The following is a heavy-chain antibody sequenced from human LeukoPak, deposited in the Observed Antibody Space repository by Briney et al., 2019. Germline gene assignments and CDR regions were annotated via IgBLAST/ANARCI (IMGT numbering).Heavy chain of an antibody. J-gene: IGHJ3*02. CDR2: ISSGGTTI. D-gene: IGHD3-10*01. V-gene: IGHV3-48*04. CDR3: ASFPPYMVRTDAFDI. CDR1: GFSFTTYW. Sequence: PGGSLRLSCAASGFSFTTYWMNWVRQAPGKGLEWVSYISSGGTTIYYADSVEGRFTISRDNAKNSLYLQMNSLRAGDTAVYYCASFPPYMVRTDAFDIWGQGTMVTVSS.